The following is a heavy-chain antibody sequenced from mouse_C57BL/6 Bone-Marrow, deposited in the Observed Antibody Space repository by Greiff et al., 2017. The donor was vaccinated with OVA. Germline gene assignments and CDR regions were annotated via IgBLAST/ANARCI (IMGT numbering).Heavy chain of an antibody. CDR2: ISSGGSCT. Sequence: VQLKESGGDLVKPGGSLKLSCAASGFTFSSYGMSWVRQTPDKRLEWVATISSGGSCTYYPDSVKGRVTITRDNATNTLYLQMSSLKSEDTAMYYCARQGFDYWGQGTTLTVSS. CDR1: GFTFSSYG. CDR3: ARQGFDY. V-gene: IGHV5-6*01. J-gene: IGHJ2*01.